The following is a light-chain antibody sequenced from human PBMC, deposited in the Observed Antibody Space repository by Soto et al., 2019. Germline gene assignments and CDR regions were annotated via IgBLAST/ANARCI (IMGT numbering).Light chain of an antibody. CDR3: QQRSDWPST. J-gene: IGKJ4*01. CDR1: QSVRSY. V-gene: IGKV3-11*01. CDR2: DAS. Sequence: EIVLTQSPATLSLSPGERATLSCRASQSVRSYLAWYQQKPDQAPRLLIYDASNRAPGIPARFSGSGSGTDFTLTISSLEPEDFAVYYCQQRSDWPSTFGGGTKVQIK.